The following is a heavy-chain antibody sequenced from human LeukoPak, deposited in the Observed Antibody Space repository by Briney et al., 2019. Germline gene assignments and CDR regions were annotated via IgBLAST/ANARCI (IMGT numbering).Heavy chain of an antibody. CDR3: AKPLKAAVAGMVVDYYYYMDV. CDR1: GSTFSSYA. CDR2: ISGSGGST. J-gene: IGHJ6*03. D-gene: IGHD6-19*01. Sequence: PGGSLRLSYAASGSTFSSYAMSWVRQAPGKGLEWASAISGSGGSTYYADSVKGRFTISRDNSKNTLYLQMNSLRAEDTAVYYCAKPLKAAVAGMVVDYYYYMDVWGKGTTVTVSS. V-gene: IGHV3-23*01.